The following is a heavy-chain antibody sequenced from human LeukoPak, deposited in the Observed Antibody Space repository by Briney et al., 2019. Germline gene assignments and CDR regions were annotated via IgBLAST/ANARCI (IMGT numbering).Heavy chain of an antibody. CDR1: GGSVSSDY. V-gene: IGHV4-59*02. CDR3: ARIGVAAASNGYYYYMDV. Sequence: SETLSLTCSVSGGSVSSDYWSWIRQPPGEGLEWMGFVFDSGNTNYNPSLKSRVTISVDTSKNQFSLKLSSVTAADTAVYYCARIGVAAASNGYYYYMDVWGKGTTVTVSS. D-gene: IGHD6-13*01. J-gene: IGHJ6*03. CDR2: VFDSGNT.